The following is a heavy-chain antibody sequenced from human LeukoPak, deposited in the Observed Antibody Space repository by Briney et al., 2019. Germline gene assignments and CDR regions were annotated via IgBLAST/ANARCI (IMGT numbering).Heavy chain of an antibody. CDR3: ARDLWGYRSSSYYFDY. D-gene: IGHD6-6*01. CDR2: IYTSGST. Sequence: PSETLFLTCTVSGDSTSSGSFHWSWVRQPAGKGLEWIGRIYTSGSTNYNPSLKSRVNISVDTSKNQFSLRLNSVTAADTAVYYCARDLWGYRSSSYYFDYWGQGTLVTVSS. CDR1: GDSTSSGSFH. V-gene: IGHV4-61*02. J-gene: IGHJ4*02.